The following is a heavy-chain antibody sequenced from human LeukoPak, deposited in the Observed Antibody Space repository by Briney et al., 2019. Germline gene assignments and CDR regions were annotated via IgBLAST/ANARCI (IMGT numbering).Heavy chain of an antibody. V-gene: IGHV4-59*01. CDR3: ARANSSGWNYYYYYMDV. D-gene: IGHD6-19*01. CDR1: GGSIGSYY. Sequence: SETLSLTCTVSGGSIGSYYWSWIRQPPGKGLEWIGYIYYSGSTNYNPSLKSRVTISVDTSKNQFSLKLSSVTAADTAVYYCARANSSGWNYYYYYMDVWGKGTTVTVSS. J-gene: IGHJ6*03. CDR2: IYYSGST.